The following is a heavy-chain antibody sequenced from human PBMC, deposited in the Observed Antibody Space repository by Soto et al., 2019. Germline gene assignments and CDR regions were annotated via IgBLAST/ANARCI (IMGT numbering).Heavy chain of an antibody. J-gene: IGHJ6*02. V-gene: IGHV4-59*01. D-gene: IGHD2-21*02. CDR2: MYNTGST. Sequence: NPSETLSLTCTVSGGAISRYYWSWIRQPPGKGLEWIGYMYNTGSTVYNPSFKSRVTISVDTSKNQFSLQLNSVTAADTAVYYCARDLWGYCGTDCFPLDVWGQGATVTVSS. CDR1: GGAISRYY. CDR3: ARDLWGYCGTDCFPLDV.